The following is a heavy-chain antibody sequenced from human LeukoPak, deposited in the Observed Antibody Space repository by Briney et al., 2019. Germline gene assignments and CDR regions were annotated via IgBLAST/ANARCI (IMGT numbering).Heavy chain of an antibody. D-gene: IGHD1-26*01. CDR3: ARGSYSVDY. J-gene: IGHJ4*02. CDR2: IYYSGST. CDR1: GGSISSYY. Sequence: PSETLSPTCTVSGGSISSYYWSWIRQPPGKGLEWIGYIYYSGSTNYNPSLKSRVTISVDRSKNQFSLKLSSVTAADTAVYYCARGSYSVDYWGQGTLVTVSS. V-gene: IGHV4-59*01.